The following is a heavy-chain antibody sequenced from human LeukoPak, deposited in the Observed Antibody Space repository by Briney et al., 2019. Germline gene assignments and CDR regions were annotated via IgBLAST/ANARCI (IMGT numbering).Heavy chain of an antibody. CDR1: GFTFSRNR. CDR2: INPDGSQK. D-gene: IGHD5-24*01. V-gene: IGHV3-7*01. J-gene: IGHJ4*02. Sequence: GGSLTLSCEASGFTFSRNRMSWVRQAPGKGLEWVASINPDGSQKFYVDSVKGRFTISRDNTKSSLYLEMNSLGAEDTAMYYCAKLLGTATTYDYWGQGTRVTVSS. CDR3: AKLLGTATTYDY.